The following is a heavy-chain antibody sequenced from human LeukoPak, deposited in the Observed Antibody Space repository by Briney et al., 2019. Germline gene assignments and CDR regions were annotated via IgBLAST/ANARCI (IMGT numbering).Heavy chain of an antibody. D-gene: IGHD6-19*01. CDR2: IRSKANSYAT. V-gene: IGHV3-73*01. Sequence: GGSLRLSCAASGFTFSGSAMHWVRQASGKGLEWVGRIRSKANSYATAYAASVKGRFTISRDDSKNTAYLQMNSLKTEDTAVYCRTRPGGYNRGWDFDYWGQGTLVTVSS. J-gene: IGHJ4*02. CDR1: GFTFSGSA. CDR3: TRPGGYNRGWDFDY.